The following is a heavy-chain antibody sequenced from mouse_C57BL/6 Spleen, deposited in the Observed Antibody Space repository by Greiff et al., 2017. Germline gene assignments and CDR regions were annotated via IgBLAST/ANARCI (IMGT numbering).Heavy chain of an antibody. J-gene: IGHJ2*01. D-gene: IGHD2-5*01. CDR3: ARMDYSNPYYFDY. Sequence: VQLQQSGPELVKPGASVKISCKASGYAFSSSWMNWVKQRPGKGLEWIGRIYPGDGDTNYNGKFKGKATLTADKSSSTAYMQLSSLTSEDSAVFFCARMDYSNPYYFDYWGQGTTLTVSS. CDR1: GYAFSSSW. V-gene: IGHV1-82*01. CDR2: IYPGDGDT.